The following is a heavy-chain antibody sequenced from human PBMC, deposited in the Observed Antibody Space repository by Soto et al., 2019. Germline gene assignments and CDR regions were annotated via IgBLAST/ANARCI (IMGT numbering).Heavy chain of an antibody. D-gene: IGHD3-3*01. CDR3: ARVPGITIFGVVITRHPSGNFDY. CDR1: GGTFSSYA. Sequence: SVKVSCKASGGTFSSYAISWVRQAPGQGLEWMGGIIPIFGTANYAQRFQGRVTITADESTSTAYMELSSLRSEDTAVYYCARVPGITIFGVVITRHPSGNFDYWGQGTLVTVSS. CDR2: IIPIFGTA. V-gene: IGHV1-69*13. J-gene: IGHJ4*02.